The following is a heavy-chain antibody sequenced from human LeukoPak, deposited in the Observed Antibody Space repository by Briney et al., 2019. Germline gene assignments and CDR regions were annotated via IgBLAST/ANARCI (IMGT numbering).Heavy chain of an antibody. CDR3: AKDALDRSLSEYSSQALDY. CDR2: ISGSGGST. CDR1: GFTFSSYA. Sequence: GGSLRLSCAASGFTFSSYAMSWVRQAPGKGLEWVSAISGSGGSTYYADSVKGWFTISRDNSKNTLYLQMNSLRAEDTAVYYCAKDALDRSLSEYSSQALDYWGQGTLVTVSS. V-gene: IGHV3-23*01. J-gene: IGHJ4*02. D-gene: IGHD6-6*01.